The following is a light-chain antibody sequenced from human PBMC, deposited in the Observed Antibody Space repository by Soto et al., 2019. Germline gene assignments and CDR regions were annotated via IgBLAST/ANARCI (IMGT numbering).Light chain of an antibody. J-gene: IGKJ1*01. Sequence: ETVLTQSPGTLSLSPGERATLSCRASQSVSSSSLAWYQQRPGQAPRLLIYGTSSRATGIPDRFSGSGSGTDFTLTISRLEPEDYTVYYCQQYNKWPLTFGQGTKVDIK. CDR2: GTS. CDR3: QQYNKWPLT. CDR1: QSVSSSS. V-gene: IGKV3-20*01.